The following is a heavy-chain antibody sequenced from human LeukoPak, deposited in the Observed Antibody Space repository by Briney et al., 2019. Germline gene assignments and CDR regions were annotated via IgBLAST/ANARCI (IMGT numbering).Heavy chain of an antibody. J-gene: IGHJ2*01. Sequence: GGSLRLPCAASGFSFSSYVMTWVRQAPGKGLEWVSAISGSGGSTYYADSVKGRFTISRDNSKNTLYLQMNSLRAEDTAVYYCAKFRSYGSGSYPRRYFDLWGRGTLVTVSS. CDR1: GFSFSSYV. CDR3: AKFRSYGSGSYPRRYFDL. V-gene: IGHV3-23*01. D-gene: IGHD3-10*01. CDR2: ISGSGGST.